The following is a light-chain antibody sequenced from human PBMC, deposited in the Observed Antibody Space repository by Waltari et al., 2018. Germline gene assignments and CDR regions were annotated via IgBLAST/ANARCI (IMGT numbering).Light chain of an antibody. Sequence: TQLTQSPSSLAASVGDRVTISCQASRDINNYLNWYQQKPGKAPKLLIYDASTLETGVPSRFSGSGSGTDFVFTISRLQPEDIATYYCQHYDGVPPWTFGQGTRVDFK. CDR1: RDINNY. V-gene: IGKV1-33*01. J-gene: IGKJ1*01. CDR3: QHYDGVPPWT. CDR2: DAS.